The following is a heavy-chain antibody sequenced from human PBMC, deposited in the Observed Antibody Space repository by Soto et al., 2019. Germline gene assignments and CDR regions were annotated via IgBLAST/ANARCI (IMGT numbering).Heavy chain of an antibody. D-gene: IGHD3-10*01. V-gene: IGHV3-74*01. CDR2: INSDGSST. CDR1: GFTFSNYW. Sequence: EVQLVESGGGLVQPGGSLRLSCAASGFTFSNYWMYWVRQAPGKGLVWVSRINSDGSSTSYADSVEGRFTISRDNAKNTLYPQMNSLRAEDTAVYYCAFTMVRGVFDYWGQGTLVTVSS. J-gene: IGHJ4*02. CDR3: AFTMVRGVFDY.